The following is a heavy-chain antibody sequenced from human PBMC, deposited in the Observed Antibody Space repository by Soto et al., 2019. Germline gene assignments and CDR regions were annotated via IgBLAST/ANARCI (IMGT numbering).Heavy chain of an antibody. V-gene: IGHV4-34*01. Sequence: SETLSLTCAVYGGSFSGYYWSCIRQPPWKGLEWIGEINPSGSTNYNPSLTSRVTISVDTSKNQFSLKRSSVTAADTAVYYCARGSNCTSTSCFGFPNIRFDPSGQGTLVTVSS. D-gene: IGHD2-2*01. CDR1: GGSFSGYY. J-gene: IGHJ5*02. CDR2: INPSGST. CDR3: ARGSNCTSTSCFGFPNIRFDP.